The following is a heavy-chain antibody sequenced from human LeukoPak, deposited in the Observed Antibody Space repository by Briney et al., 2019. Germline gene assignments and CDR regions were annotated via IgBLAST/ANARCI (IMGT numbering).Heavy chain of an antibody. J-gene: IGHJ2*01. V-gene: IGHV3-21*01. CDR1: GFTFSSYS. CDR2: ISSSSSYI. D-gene: IGHD6-13*01. Sequence: GGSLRLSCAASGFTFSSYSMNWVRQAPGKGLEWVSSISSSSSYIYYADSVKGRFTISRDNAKDSLYLQMNSLRAEDAAVYYCAKGYIIAGRQWYLDLWGRGTLVGVSS. CDR3: AKGYIIAGRQWYLDL.